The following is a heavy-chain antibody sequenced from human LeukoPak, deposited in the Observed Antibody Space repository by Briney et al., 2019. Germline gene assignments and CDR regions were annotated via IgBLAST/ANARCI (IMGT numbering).Heavy chain of an antibody. CDR3: ARGGGRDAFDI. D-gene: IGHD1-26*01. Sequence: GGSLRLSCAASGFTFSSYDMHWVRQATGKGLVWVSAIGTAGDTYYPGSVKGRFTISRENAKNSLYLQMNSLRAGDTAVYYCARGGGRDAFDIWGQGTMVTVSS. CDR1: GFTFSSYD. V-gene: IGHV3-13*01. CDR2: IGTAGDT. J-gene: IGHJ3*02.